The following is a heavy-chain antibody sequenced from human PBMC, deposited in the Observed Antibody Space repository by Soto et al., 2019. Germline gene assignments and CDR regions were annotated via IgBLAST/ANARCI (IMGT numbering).Heavy chain of an antibody. J-gene: IGHJ4*02. D-gene: IGHD3-22*01. CDR3: ARHYDSSGYYVNYFDY. CDR2: ISDSGST. V-gene: IGHV4-59*01. CDR1: GGSISSYY. Sequence: PSETLSLTCTVSGGSISSYYWSWIRQPPGKGLAWIGYISDSGSTKYNPSLKSRVTISVDTAKNQFSLKLSSVTAADTAVYYCARHYDSSGYYVNYFDYWGQGSLVTVS.